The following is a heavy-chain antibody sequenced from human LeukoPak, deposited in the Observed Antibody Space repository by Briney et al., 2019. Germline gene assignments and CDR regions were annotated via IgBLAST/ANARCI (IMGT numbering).Heavy chain of an antibody. D-gene: IGHD3-22*01. Sequence: GGSLRLSCAASGFTFDDYTMHWVRRAPGKGLEWVSLISWDGGSTYYADSVKGRFTISRDNSKNSLYLQMNSLRTEDTALYYCAKDGGGYYDSSGYDYWGQGTLVTVSS. V-gene: IGHV3-43*01. CDR2: ISWDGGST. J-gene: IGHJ4*02. CDR1: GFTFDDYT. CDR3: AKDGGGYYDSSGYDY.